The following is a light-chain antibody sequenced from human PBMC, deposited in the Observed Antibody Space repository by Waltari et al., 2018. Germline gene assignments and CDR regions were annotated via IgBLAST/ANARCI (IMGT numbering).Light chain of an antibody. J-gene: IGLJ1*01. CDR2: DVS. CDR3: CSYAGSYTSPYV. Sequence: QSALTQPRSVSGSPGQSVTISCTGTSSAVGGYNYVSWYQQHPGKAPKLMIYDVSKRPSGVPDRFSGSKSGNTASLTISGLQAEDEADYYCCSYAGSYTSPYVFGTGTKVTVL. CDR1: SSAVGGYNY. V-gene: IGLV2-11*01.